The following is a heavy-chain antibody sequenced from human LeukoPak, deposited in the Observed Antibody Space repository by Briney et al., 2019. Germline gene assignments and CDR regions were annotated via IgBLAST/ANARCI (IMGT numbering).Heavy chain of an antibody. J-gene: IGHJ4*02. CDR1: GFTFTTYW. Sequence: GGSLRLSCASSGFTFTTYWMTWVRQASGKGLEWVANIKQDGSEKYYVDSVQGRFTISRDNTKNSVYLQMNSLRAEDTAVYYCAKPHFDDWGQGTLVTVSS. V-gene: IGHV3-7*01. CDR2: IKQDGSEK. CDR3: AKPHFDD.